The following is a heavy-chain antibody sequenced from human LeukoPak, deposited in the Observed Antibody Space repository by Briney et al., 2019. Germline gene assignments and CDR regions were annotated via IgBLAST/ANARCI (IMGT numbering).Heavy chain of an antibody. D-gene: IGHD6-19*01. V-gene: IGHV3-21*01. J-gene: IGHJ4*02. CDR2: ITDNGLSI. CDR1: GFTFKNYH. CDR3: AREAVSGSSYFDY. Sequence: AGGSLRLSCAASGFTFKNYHMNWVRQVPGKGPEWVSSITDNGLSIYYADSVKGRFTISRDNAENSLYLQMDSLRAEDPAVYCCAREAVSGSSYFDYWGLGTLVTVSS.